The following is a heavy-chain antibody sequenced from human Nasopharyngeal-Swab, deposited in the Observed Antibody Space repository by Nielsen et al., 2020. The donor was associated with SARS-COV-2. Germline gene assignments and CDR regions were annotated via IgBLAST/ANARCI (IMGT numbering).Heavy chain of an antibody. V-gene: IGHV7-4-1*02. CDR2: INTNTGNP. D-gene: IGHD3-3*01. Sequence: ASVKVSCKASGYTFTSYAMNWVRQAPGQGLEWMGWINTNTGNPTYAQGFTGRSVFSLDTSVSTAYLQISSLKAEDTAVYYCARDDSITIFGVVIEFSGMDVWGQGTTVTVSS. CDR3: ARDDSITIFGVVIEFSGMDV. J-gene: IGHJ6*02. CDR1: GYTFTSYA.